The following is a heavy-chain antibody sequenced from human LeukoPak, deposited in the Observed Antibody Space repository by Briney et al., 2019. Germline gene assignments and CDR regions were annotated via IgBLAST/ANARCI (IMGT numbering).Heavy chain of an antibody. CDR1: GFTFSSYS. CDR2: ISSSSSYI. D-gene: IGHD3-16*01. V-gene: IGHV3-21*01. J-gene: IGHJ4*02. Sequence: GGSLRLSCAASGFTFSSYSMNWVRQAPGKWLEWVSSISSSSSYIYYADSVKGRFTISRDNAKNSLYLQMNSLRAEDTAVYYCASALTWGNDYWGQGTLVTVSS. CDR3: ASALTWGNDY.